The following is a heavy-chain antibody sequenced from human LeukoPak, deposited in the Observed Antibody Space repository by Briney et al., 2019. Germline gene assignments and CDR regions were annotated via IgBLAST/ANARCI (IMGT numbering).Heavy chain of an antibody. CDR3: VRAPPGTGWLIDH. CDR2: INTAADT. Sequence: PGGSLRLSCAASGFAFSNYDMLWVRQTTGKGLERVSAINTAADTYYPDSVKGRFTISRENAKNSLYLQVNSLRVGDTAVYYCVRAPPGTGWLIDHWGQGTQVAVSS. J-gene: IGHJ4*02. V-gene: IGHV3-13*04. CDR1: GFAFSNYD. D-gene: IGHD6-19*01.